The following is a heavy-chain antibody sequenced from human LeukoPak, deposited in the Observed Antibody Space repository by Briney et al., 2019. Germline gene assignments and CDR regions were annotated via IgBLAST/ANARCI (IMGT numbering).Heavy chain of an antibody. J-gene: IGHJ4*02. CDR3: AKGSSYGSGSYEFDY. V-gene: IGHV3-9*01. CDR2: ISWNSGSI. Sequence: GGSLRLSCAASGFTFDDYAMHWVRQAPGKGLEWVSGISWNSGSIGYADSVKGRFTISRDNAKNSLYLQMNSLRAEDTALYYCAKGSSYGSGSYEFDYWGQGTLVTVSS. D-gene: IGHD3-10*01. CDR1: GFTFDDYA.